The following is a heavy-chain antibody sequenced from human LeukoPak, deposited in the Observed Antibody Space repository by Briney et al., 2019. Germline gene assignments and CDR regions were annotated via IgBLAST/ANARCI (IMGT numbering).Heavy chain of an antibody. Sequence: PGGSLRLSCAASGFTSSSYWMHWVRQVPGKGLVWVSRISGDGTARNYADSVKGRFTISRDDAKNTVDLQMSSLRGEDTAVYYCAKWGGYSSKWYYFDYWGQGTLVTVSS. CDR3: AKWGGYSSKWYYFDY. V-gene: IGHV3-74*01. D-gene: IGHD6-13*01. CDR1: GFTSSSYW. J-gene: IGHJ4*02. CDR2: ISGDGTAR.